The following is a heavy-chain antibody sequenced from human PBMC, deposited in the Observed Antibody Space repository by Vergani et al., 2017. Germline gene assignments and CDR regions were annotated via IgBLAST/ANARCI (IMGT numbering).Heavy chain of an antibody. D-gene: IGHD2-21*01. CDR3: AREMLEYCGGDCYPDY. J-gene: IGHJ4*02. CDR1: GYTFTGYY. CDR2: INPNSGGT. V-gene: IGHV1-2*04. Sequence: QVQLVQSGAEVKKPGASVKVSCKASGYTFTGYYMHWVRQAPGQGLEWMGWINPNSGGTSYAQKFQGWVTMTRDTSISTAYMELSRLRSDDTAVYYCAREMLEYCGGDCYPDYWGQGTLVTVSS.